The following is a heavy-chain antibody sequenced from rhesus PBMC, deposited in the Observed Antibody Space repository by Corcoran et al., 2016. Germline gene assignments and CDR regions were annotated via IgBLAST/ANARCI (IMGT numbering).Heavy chain of an antibody. D-gene: IGHD5-30*01. CDR3: AREDTAGTVIGY. CDR1: GGFISDSYR. CDR2: IYGNSTST. V-gene: IGHV4S10*01. Sequence: QVQLQESGPGVVKPSETLSLTCAVSGGFISDSYRWSWIRQPPETGLEWIGYIYGNSTSTNYNPSLKSRVTISKDTSKNQFSLKLGSVTAADTAVYYCAREDTAGTVIGYRGQGVLVTVSS. J-gene: IGHJ4*01.